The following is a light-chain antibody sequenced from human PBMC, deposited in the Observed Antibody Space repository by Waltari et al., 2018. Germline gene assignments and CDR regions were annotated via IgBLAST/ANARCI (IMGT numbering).Light chain of an antibody. J-gene: IGKJ2*01. V-gene: IGKV1-9*01. CDR3: QQLNSYPPYT. CDR1: QGISSY. Sequence: DIQLTQSPSFLSASVGDRVTITCRASQGISSYLAWYQQKPGKAPKLLIYAASTLQSGVPSRFIGSGSGTAFTLTITSLQPEDFATYYCQQLNSYPPYTFGQGTKLEIK. CDR2: AAS.